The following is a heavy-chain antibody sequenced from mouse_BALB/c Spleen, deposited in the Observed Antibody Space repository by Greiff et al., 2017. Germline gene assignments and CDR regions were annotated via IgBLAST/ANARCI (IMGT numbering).Heavy chain of an antibody. CDR1: GFTFSSYT. CDR2: ISSGGSYT. Sequence: DVMLVESGGGLVKPGGSLKLSCAASGFTFSSYTMSWVRQTPEKRLEWVATISSGGSYTYYPDSVKGRFTISRDNAKNTLYLQMSSLKSEDTAMYYCTRDYDYDRDYWGQGTTLTVSS. V-gene: IGHV5-6-4*01. D-gene: IGHD2-4*01. J-gene: IGHJ2*01. CDR3: TRDYDYDRDY.